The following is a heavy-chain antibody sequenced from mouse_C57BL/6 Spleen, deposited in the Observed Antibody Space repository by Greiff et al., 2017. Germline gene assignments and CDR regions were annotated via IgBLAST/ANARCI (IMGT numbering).Heavy chain of an antibody. V-gene: IGHV5-9-1*02. CDR3: TRAPFQGAIDY. CDR1: GFTFSSYA. Sequence: DVMLVESGEGLVKPGGSLKLSCAASGFTFSSYAMSWVRQTPEQRLEWVAYISSGGDYIYYADTVKGRFTISRDNARNTLYLQMSSLKSEDTAMYYCTRAPFQGAIDYWGQGTSGTVSS. J-gene: IGHJ4*01. CDR2: ISSGGDYI.